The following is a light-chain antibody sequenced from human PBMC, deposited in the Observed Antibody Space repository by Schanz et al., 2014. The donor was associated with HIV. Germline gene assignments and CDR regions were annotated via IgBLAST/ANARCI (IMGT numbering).Light chain of an antibody. CDR3: LLYYGATWV. J-gene: IGLJ3*02. V-gene: IGLV7-46*01. CDR1: TGAVTSGHF. CDR2: DTN. Sequence: QAVVTQEPSLTVSPGGAVTLTCGFTTGAVTSGHFPFWLQQRPGQAPRALIHDTNNRHSWTPARFSGSLLGGKAALTLSGAQPEDEADYYCLLYYGATWVFGGGTKLTVL.